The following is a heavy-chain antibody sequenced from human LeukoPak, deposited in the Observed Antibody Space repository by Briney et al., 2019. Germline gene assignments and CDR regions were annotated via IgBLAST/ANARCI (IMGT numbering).Heavy chain of an antibody. D-gene: IGHD4-11*01. Sequence: GGSLEIYFQGSGYSFTNYWIGWVRPMPGKGLGWMGSIYPGDSDIRSSPSIQGHVPISADKSTSTAYLQWSSLKASDTAMYYCARQSNRGTCFDPWGQGTLVTVSS. CDR3: ARQSNRGTCFDP. CDR1: GYSFTNYW. J-gene: IGHJ5*02. CDR2: IYPGDSDI. V-gene: IGHV5-51*01.